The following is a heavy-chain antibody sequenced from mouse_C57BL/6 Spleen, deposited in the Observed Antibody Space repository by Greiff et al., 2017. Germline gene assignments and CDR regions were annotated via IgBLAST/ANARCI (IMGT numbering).Heavy chain of an antibody. CDR3: ARDWDRYFDV. CDR2: IDPNSGGT. CDR1: GYTFTSYW. J-gene: IGHJ1*03. V-gene: IGHV1-72*01. D-gene: IGHD4-1*01. Sequence: QVQLKQPGAELVKPGASVKLSCKASGYTFTSYWMHWVKQRPGRGLEWIGRIDPNSGGTKYNEKFKSKATLTVDKPSSTAYMQLSILTSEDSAVYYCARDWDRYFDVWGTGTTVTVSS.